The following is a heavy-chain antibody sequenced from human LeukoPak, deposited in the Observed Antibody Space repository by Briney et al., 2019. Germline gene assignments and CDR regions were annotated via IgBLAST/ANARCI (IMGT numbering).Heavy chain of an antibody. Sequence: GGSLRLSCAASVFTVSSNYMSWVRQAPGKGLEWGSVIYSGGSTYYADSVKGRFTISRDNSKNTLYLQMNSLRAEDTAVYYCAKGKNYDFWSGYFDYWGQGALVTVSS. J-gene: IGHJ4*02. V-gene: IGHV3-53*01. CDR2: IYSGGST. CDR1: VFTVSSNY. CDR3: AKGKNYDFWSGYFDY. D-gene: IGHD3-3*01.